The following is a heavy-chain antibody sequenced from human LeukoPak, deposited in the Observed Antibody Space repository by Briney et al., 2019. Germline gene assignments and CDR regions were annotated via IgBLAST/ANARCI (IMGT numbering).Heavy chain of an antibody. CDR1: GGSISSYY. J-gene: IGHJ3*02. CDR3: AREAHVGATRAFDI. Sequence: SETLSLTCTVSGGSISSYYWSWIRQPAGKGLEWIGRIYTSGSTNYNPSLKSRVTMSVDTSKNQFSLKLSSVTAADTAVYYCAREAHVGATRAFDIWGQGTMVTVSS. V-gene: IGHV4-4*07. D-gene: IGHD1-26*01. CDR2: IYTSGST.